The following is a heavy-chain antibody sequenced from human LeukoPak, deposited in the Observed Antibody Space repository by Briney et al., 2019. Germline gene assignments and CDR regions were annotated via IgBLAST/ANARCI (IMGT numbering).Heavy chain of an antibody. CDR3: AKARSGWYINWFDP. D-gene: IGHD6-19*01. CDR1: GFTFSSYA. CDR2: ISGSGGST. V-gene: IGHV3-23*01. J-gene: IGHJ5*02. Sequence: GGSLRLSCAASGFTFSSYAMSWVRQAPGKGLEWVSAISGSGGSTYYADSVKGRFTISRDNSKNTLYLQTNSLRAEDTAVYYCAKARSGWYINWFDPWGQGTLVTVSS.